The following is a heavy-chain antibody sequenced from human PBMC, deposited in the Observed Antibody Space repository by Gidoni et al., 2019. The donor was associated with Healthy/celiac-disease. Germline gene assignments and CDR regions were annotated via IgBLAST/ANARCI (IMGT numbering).Heavy chain of an antibody. Sequence: QVPLQESGPGLVKPSGTLSLTCAVSGGSISSSNWWSWVRQPPGKGLEWIGETYNSGGTNYNPSLKSRVTISVDKSKNQFSLKLSSVTAADTAVYYCASLRDYGDYAEYFDLWGRGTLVTVSS. CDR3: ASLRDYGDYAEYFDL. D-gene: IGHD4-17*01. V-gene: IGHV4-4*02. J-gene: IGHJ2*01. CDR1: GGSISSSNW. CDR2: TYNSGGT.